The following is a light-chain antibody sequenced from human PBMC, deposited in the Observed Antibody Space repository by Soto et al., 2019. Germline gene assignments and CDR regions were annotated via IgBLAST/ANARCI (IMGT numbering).Light chain of an antibody. J-gene: IGKJ1*01. CDR1: QSISTY. CDR2: DAS. CDR3: LQDYNYPWT. V-gene: IGKV3-11*01. Sequence: EIVLTQSPATLSLFPGERATLSCRASQSISTYLAWYQQKPGQAPRLLIYDASNRAPGIPARISGRGSGTDFTLTISSLLPEDFATYYCLQDYNYPWTFGQGTKVEIK.